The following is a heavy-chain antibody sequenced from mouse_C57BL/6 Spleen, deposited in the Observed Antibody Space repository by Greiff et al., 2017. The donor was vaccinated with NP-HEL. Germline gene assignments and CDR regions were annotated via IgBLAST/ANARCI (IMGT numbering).Heavy chain of an antibody. J-gene: IGHJ2*01. Sequence: QVQLKESGAELMKPGASVKLSCKATGYTFTGYWIEWVKQRPGHGLEWIGEILPGSGSTNYIEKFKGKATFTADTSSNTAYMQLSSLTTEDSAIYYCARFDGWGQGTTLTVSS. CDR2: ILPGSGST. CDR3: ARFDG. CDR1: GYTFTGYW. D-gene: IGHD2-3*01. V-gene: IGHV1-9*01.